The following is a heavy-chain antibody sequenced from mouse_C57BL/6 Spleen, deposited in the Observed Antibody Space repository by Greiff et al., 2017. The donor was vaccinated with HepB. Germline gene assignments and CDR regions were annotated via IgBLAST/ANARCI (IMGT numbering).Heavy chain of an antibody. D-gene: IGHD1-1*01. Sequence: VQLKESGAELVRPGASVKLSCTASGFNIKDDYMHWVKQRPEQGLEWIGWIDPENGDTEYASKFQGKATITADTSSNTAYLQLSSLTSEDSAVYYCTTFYSGSSYLYIDVWGTGTTVTVSS. V-gene: IGHV14-4*01. CDR2: IDPENGDT. J-gene: IGHJ1*03. CDR3: TTFYSGSSYLYIDV. CDR1: GFNIKDDY.